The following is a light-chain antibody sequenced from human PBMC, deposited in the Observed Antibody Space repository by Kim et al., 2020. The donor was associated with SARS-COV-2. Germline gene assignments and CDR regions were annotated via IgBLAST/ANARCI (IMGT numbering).Light chain of an antibody. CDR3: QQYNAYSRT. CDR1: QSIDRW. Sequence: DVQMTQSPSTLSTFVGDSVTITCRASQSIDRWLAWYQQKPGKAPKVLIYKASTLQTGVPSRFSGSGFGREFTLTISSLQPDDFATYYCQQYNAYSRTFGRGTKVDIK. CDR2: KAS. V-gene: IGKV1-5*03. J-gene: IGKJ1*01.